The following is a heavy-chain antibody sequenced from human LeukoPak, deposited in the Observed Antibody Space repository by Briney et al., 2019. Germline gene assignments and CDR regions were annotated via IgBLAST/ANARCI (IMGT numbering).Heavy chain of an antibody. V-gene: IGHV3-33*01. D-gene: IGHD2-15*01. CDR3: ARNFKCGANCYHEYFQQ. CDR2: VWYDGSRK. J-gene: IGHJ1*01. Sequence: PGGSLRLSCAASGFTFNNNGMHWVRQAPGKGLEWVAVVWYDGSRKEYADSAKGRFTISRDNSKNTLYLQMDSLRVEDTAVYYCARNFKCGANCYHEYFQQWGQGTQVIVSS. CDR1: GFTFNNNG.